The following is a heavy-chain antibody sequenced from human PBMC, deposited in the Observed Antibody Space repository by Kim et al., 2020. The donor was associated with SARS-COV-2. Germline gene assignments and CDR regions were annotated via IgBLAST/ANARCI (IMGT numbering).Heavy chain of an antibody. CDR3: ARGPNYSPFDY. V-gene: IGHV3-48*03. D-gene: IGHD4-4*01. J-gene: IGHJ4*02. Sequence: YYADTGGGRVTISRENDKNSLYLQMNSLRAEDTAVYYCARGPNYSPFDYWGQGTLVTVSS.